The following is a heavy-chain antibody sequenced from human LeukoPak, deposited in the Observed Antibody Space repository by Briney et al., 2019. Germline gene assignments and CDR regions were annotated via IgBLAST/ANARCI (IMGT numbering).Heavy chain of an antibody. J-gene: IGHJ4*02. CDR2: ISGSGGTT. V-gene: IGHV3-23*01. CDR1: EFTFSSYA. CDR3: ARRNEYYDSSGYNGYYFDY. Sequence: GGSLRLSCAASEFTFSSYAMSWVRQAPGKGLEWVSAISGSGGTTYYPDSVRGRFTISRDNSKNTLYLQMNSLRAEDTAVYYCARRNEYYDSSGYNGYYFDYWGQGTLVTVSS. D-gene: IGHD3-22*01.